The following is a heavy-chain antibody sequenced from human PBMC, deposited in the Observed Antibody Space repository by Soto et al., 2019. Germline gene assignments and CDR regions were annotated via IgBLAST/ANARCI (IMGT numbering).Heavy chain of an antibody. CDR2: IIPILNIA. CDR1: RGTFSSYS. Sequence: QVQLVQSGAEVEEPGSSVKVSCKASRGTFSSYSVNWVRQAPGQGLEWMGRIIPILNIANYAQKFHGRVTITADKSTRIVYMELSSLRFEDTAVYYCATFRGLMVRGAPDYWGQGTLVTVSS. CDR3: ATFRGLMVRGAPDY. D-gene: IGHD3-10*01. V-gene: IGHV1-69*02. J-gene: IGHJ4*02.